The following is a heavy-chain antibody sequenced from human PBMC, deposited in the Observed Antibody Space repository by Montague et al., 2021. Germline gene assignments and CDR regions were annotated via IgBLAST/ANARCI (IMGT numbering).Heavy chain of an antibody. CDR2: VSTDGSST. CDR3: VRAHPTAPTLFDL. V-gene: IGHV3-74*01. J-gene: IGHJ4*02. Sequence: SLRLSCAASGFSFSSHWMHWVRQDPGRGLLWVSRVSTDGSSTNYADSVKGRFTISRDNAKNTLYLQMNSLRAEDTAVYYCVRAHPTAPTLFDLWGQGTLVTVSS. CDR1: GFSFSSHW. D-gene: IGHD5-18*01.